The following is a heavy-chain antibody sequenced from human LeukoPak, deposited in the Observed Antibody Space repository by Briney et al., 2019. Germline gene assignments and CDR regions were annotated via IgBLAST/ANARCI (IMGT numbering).Heavy chain of an antibody. J-gene: IGHJ4*02. D-gene: IGHD3-9*01. V-gene: IGHV3-11*04. CDR1: GFTCSDYY. CDR3: ARVRYFDWLGPFDY. CDR2: ISDSGTTI. Sequence: GGSLRLSCAASGFTCSDYYMNWIRQAPGKGLEWVSYISDSGTTIYYGDSVKGRFTISRDNAKKSLYLQMNSLRAEDTAVYYCARVRYFDWLGPFDYWGQGTLVTVSS.